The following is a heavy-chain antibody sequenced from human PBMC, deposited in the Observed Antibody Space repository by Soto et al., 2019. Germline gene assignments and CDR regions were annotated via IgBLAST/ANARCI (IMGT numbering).Heavy chain of an antibody. CDR3: ARASMITFGGVIVNDAFDI. J-gene: IGHJ3*02. CDR1: GGSISSGGYS. D-gene: IGHD3-16*02. V-gene: IGHV4-61*08. Sequence: PSETLSLTCAVSGGSISSGGYSWSWIRQPPGKGLEWIGYIYYSGSTNYNPSLKSRVTISVDTSKNQFSLKLSSVTAADTAVYYCARASMITFGGVIVNDAFDIWGQGTMVTVSS. CDR2: IYYSGST.